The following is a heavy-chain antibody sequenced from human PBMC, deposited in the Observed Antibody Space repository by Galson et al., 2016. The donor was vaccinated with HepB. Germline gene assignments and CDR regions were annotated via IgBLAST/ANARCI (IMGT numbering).Heavy chain of an antibody. V-gene: IGHV3-33*01. CDR2: IWYDGSNR. CDR1: GFTFSTSG. Sequence: SLRLSCAASGFTFSTSGMHWVRQSPGKGPEWVAVIWYDGSNRHYADSVKGRFTISRDNSKNTLYLQMNSLRVDDTAVYYCAFRSVATSVVAAWYLNDAFDIWGQGTMVTVSS. CDR3: AFRSVATSVVAAWYLNDAFDI. J-gene: IGHJ3*02. D-gene: IGHD5-12*01.